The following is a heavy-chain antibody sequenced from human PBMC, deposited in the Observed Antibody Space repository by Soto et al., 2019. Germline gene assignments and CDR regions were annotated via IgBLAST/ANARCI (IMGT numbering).Heavy chain of an antibody. CDR2: ISAYNGNT. Sequence: QVQLVQSRAEVKKPGASVKVSCKASGYTFTSYGISWVRQAPGQGLEGMGWISAYNGNTNYAQKLQGRVTMTTDTSTSTAYMELRSLRSDDTAVYYCARDLRYCSSTSCLPDFYYYCGMDVWGQGTTVTVSS. CDR3: ARDLRYCSSTSCLPDFYYYCGMDV. V-gene: IGHV1-18*01. D-gene: IGHD2-2*01. J-gene: IGHJ6*02. CDR1: GYTFTSYG.